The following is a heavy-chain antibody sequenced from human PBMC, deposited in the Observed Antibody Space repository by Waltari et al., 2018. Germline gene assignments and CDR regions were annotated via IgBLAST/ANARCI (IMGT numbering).Heavy chain of an antibody. CDR1: GYAINSGFY. D-gene: IGHD2-8*02. Sequence: QVQLQESGPRLVKPSETLSLTCDVSGYAINSGFYWGGFRQAPEKGLEWIATINHDGTTFYNPSLTSRVTTSMDTSKNQISLKLKSVTAADTAVYYCTRQTLGYCTSAACRRLEAWGQGTLVTVSS. CDR3: TRQTLGYCTSAACRRLEA. V-gene: IGHV4-38-2*01. J-gene: IGHJ5*02. CDR2: INHDGTT.